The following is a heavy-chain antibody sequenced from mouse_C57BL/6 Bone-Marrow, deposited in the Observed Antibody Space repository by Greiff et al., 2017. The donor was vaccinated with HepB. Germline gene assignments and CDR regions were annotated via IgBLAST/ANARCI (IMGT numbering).Heavy chain of an antibody. V-gene: IGHV1-76*01. D-gene: IGHD2-3*01. CDR3: ARDYDGY. CDR2: IYPGSGNT. CDR1: GYTFTDYY. J-gene: IGHJ2*01. Sequence: VKLQESGAELVRPGASVKLSCKASGYTFTDYYINWVKQRPGQGLEWIARIYPGSGNTYYNEKFKGKATLTAEKSSSTAYMQLSSLTSEDSAVYFCARDYDGYWGQGTTLTVSS.